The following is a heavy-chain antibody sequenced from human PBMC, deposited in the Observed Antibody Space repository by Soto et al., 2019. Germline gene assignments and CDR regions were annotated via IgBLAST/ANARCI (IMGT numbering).Heavy chain of an antibody. CDR2: INSDGSST. CDR1: GFTFSSYW. CDR3: ARDQTAGDWFDP. V-gene: IGHV3-74*01. D-gene: IGHD2-21*02. Sequence: PGGSLRLSCAASGFTFSSYWMHWVRQAPGKGLVWVSRINSDGSSTNYADSVKGRFSISRDNAKNPLYLQMNSLRAEDTAVYYCARDQTAGDWFDPWGQGTLVTVSS. J-gene: IGHJ5*02.